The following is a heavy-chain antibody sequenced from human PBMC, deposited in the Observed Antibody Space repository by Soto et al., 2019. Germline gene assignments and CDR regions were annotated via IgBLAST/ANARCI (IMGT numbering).Heavy chain of an antibody. J-gene: IGHJ4*02. CDR2: IKSKSDGGTT. CDR3: TTGYYDSSGYSYYFDY. CDR1: GFTFSNAW. D-gene: IGHD3-22*01. Sequence: PGGSLRLSCEASGFTFSNAWMNWVRQAPGKGLEWVGRIKSKSDGGTTDYAAPVKGRFTISRDDSKNTLYLQMNSLKTEDTAVYYCTTGYYDSSGYSYYFDYWGQGTLVTVSS. V-gene: IGHV3-15*07.